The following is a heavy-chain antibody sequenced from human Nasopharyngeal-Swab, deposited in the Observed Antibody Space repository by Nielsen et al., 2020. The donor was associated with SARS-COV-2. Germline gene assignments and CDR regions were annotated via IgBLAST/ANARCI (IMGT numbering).Heavy chain of an antibody. Sequence: SQTLSLTCAIPGDSVSSNSAAWNWIRQSPSRGLEWLGRTYYRSKWYNDYAVSVKSRITINPDTSKNQFSLQLNSVTPEDTAVYYCARDNRYSRPGWYWYFDLWGRGTLVTVSS. CDR3: ARDNRYSRPGWYWYFDL. CDR1: GDSVSSNSAA. D-gene: IGHD6-13*01. CDR2: TYYRSKWYN. J-gene: IGHJ2*01. V-gene: IGHV6-1*01.